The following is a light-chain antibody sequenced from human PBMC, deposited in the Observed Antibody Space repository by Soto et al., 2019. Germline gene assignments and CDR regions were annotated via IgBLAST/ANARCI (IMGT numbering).Light chain of an antibody. CDR1: SSDVGGYKY. V-gene: IGLV2-8*01. CDR3: SSYAGSNSYV. CDR2: EVS. Sequence: QSALTKPPSASGSPGQSVTITCTGTSSDVGGYKYVSWYQQHPGNAPKLMIYEVSKRPSGVPDRFSGSKSDNTASLTVSGLQAEDEADYYCSSYAGSNSYVFGTGTKVTVL. J-gene: IGLJ1*01.